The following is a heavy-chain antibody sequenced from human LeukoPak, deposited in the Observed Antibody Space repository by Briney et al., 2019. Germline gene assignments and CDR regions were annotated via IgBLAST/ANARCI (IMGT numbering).Heavy chain of an antibody. CDR1: GGSISSGGYY. CDR2: IYHSGST. V-gene: IGHV4-30-2*01. J-gene: IGHJ4*02. CDR3: ARGDPLGGPPLDY. Sequence: SQTLSLTCTVSGGSISSGGYYWSWIRQPPGKGLGWIGYIYHSGSTYYNPSLKSRVTISVDRSKNQFSLKLSSVTAADTAVYYCARGDPLGGPPLDYWGQGTLVTVSS.